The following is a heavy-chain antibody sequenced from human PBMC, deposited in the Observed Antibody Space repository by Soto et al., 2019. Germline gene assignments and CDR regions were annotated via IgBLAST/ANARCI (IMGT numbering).Heavy chain of an antibody. CDR2: IYASGSA. J-gene: IGHJ3*01. CDR1: GASIRGVDYF. D-gene: IGHD2-15*01. CDR3: AREGKDISTHGWWNAFDL. Sequence: QVQLQEAGPGLVKPSQTLSLTCTVSGASIRGVDYFWTWIRQRPGKGLEWLANIYASGSAYTDPSLKSRVGLSVDTSQNQFALSLTSVTAADSAVYYCAREGKDISTHGWWNAFDLWGQGTEVSVFS. V-gene: IGHV4-31*03.